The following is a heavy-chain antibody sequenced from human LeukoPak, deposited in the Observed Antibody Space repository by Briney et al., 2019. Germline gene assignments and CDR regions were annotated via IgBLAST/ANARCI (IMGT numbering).Heavy chain of an antibody. CDR2: IYPGDSDT. J-gene: IGHJ4*02. V-gene: IGHV5-51*01. D-gene: IGHD3-22*01. CDR1: GYSFTSYC. Sequence: GESLKISCKGSGYSFTSYCIGWVRQMPGKGLEWMGIIYPGDSDTRYSPSFQGQVTISADKSISTAYLQWSSLKASDTAMYYCARHPGYYDSSGYYYFDYWGQGTLVTVSS. CDR3: ARHPGYYDSSGYYYFDY.